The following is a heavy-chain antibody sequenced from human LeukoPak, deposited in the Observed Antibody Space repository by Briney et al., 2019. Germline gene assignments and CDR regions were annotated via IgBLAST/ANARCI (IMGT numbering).Heavy chain of an antibody. CDR2: INHSGST. CDR1: GVSFNGFY. D-gene: IGHD4-17*01. J-gene: IGHJ3*02. Sequence: MTSETLSLTCAVYGVSFNGFYWSWVRQPPGKGLEWIGEINHSGSTNYNPSLKSRVTISVDTSENQISLNLTSVTAADTAVYYCARPRDGDYFSDAFDIWGQGTMVTVSS. V-gene: IGHV4-34*01. CDR3: ARPRDGDYFSDAFDI.